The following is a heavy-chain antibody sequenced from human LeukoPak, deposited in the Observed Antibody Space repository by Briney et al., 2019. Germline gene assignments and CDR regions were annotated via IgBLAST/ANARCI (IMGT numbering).Heavy chain of an antibody. CDR2: IYYSGST. D-gene: IGHD6-13*01. Sequence: PSETLSLTCTVSGGSVSSYYWSWIRQPPGKGLEWIGYIYYSGSTNYNPSLKSRVTISVETSKNEFSLKLRSVTAADTAVYYCARVTGYRIEDYFDYWGQGTLVTVSS. CDR1: GGSVSSYY. V-gene: IGHV4-59*02. J-gene: IGHJ4*02. CDR3: ARVTGYRIEDYFDY.